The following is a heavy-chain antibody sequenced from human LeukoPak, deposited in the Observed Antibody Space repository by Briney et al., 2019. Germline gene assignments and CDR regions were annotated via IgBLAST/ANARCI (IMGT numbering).Heavy chain of an antibody. CDR1: GGSISSSSYY. Sequence: SETLSLTCTVSGGSISSSSYYWGWIRQPPGKGLEWIGSIYYSGSTYYNPSLKSRVTISVDTSKNQFSLKLSSVTAADTAVYYCARNLWFGELWDYWGQGTLVTVSS. D-gene: IGHD3-10*01. J-gene: IGHJ4*02. CDR2: IYYSGST. V-gene: IGHV4-39*07. CDR3: ARNLWFGELWDY.